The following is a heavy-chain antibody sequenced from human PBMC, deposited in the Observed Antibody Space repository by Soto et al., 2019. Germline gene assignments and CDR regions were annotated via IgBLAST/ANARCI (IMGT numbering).Heavy chain of an antibody. J-gene: IGHJ4*02. CDR3: AKWTVVVVAATRGGYFDY. CDR1: GFTFSSYA. V-gene: IGHV3-23*01. D-gene: IGHD2-15*01. CDR2: ISGSGGYT. Sequence: EVQLLESGGGLVQPGGSLRLSCAASGFTFSSYAMSWVRQAPGKGLEWVSVISGSGGYTYHADSVKGRFTISRDNSKNTLYLQMNSLRAEDTAVYYCAKWTVVVVAATRGGYFDYWGQGTLVTVSS.